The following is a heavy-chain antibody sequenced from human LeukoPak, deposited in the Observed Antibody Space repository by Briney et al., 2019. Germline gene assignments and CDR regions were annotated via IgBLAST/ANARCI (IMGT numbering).Heavy chain of an antibody. J-gene: IGHJ3*02. V-gene: IGHV1-2*06. CDR2: INPKNGDT. Sequence: ASVKVSCKASGYTFTAYYIHWVRQAPGQGLEWMGRINPKNGDTNYAQKFQGRVTMTRDTSISTAYMELSRLRSDDTAVYYCARDVDYDFWSGYSPRGNAFDIWGQGTMVTVSS. CDR3: ARDVDYDFWSGYSPRGNAFDI. D-gene: IGHD3-3*01. CDR1: GYTFTAYY.